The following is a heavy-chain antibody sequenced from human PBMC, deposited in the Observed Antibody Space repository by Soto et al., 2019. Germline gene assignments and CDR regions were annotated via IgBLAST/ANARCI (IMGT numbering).Heavy chain of an antibody. V-gene: IGHV3-7*04. J-gene: IGHJ4*02. Sequence: GGSLRLSCAASGFTFSSYWMSWVRQAPGKGLEWVANIKQDGSEKYYVDSVKGRFTISRDNAKNSLYLQMNSLRAEDTAVDYCARGIFGVVADYYFDYWGQGTLVTVSS. CDR1: GFTFSSYW. CDR2: IKQDGSEK. CDR3: ARGIFGVVADYYFDY. D-gene: IGHD3-3*01.